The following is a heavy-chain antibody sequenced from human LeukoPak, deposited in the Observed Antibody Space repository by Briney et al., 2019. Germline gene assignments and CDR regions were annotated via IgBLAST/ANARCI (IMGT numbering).Heavy chain of an antibody. J-gene: IGHJ4*02. V-gene: IGHV1-69*04. CDR2: IIPILGIA. CDR3: ARGLTDIAEDSLSSFC. D-gene: IGHD5-12*01. CDR1: GGTFSSYA. Sequence: ASVKVSCKASGGTFSSYAISWVRQAPGQGLEWMGRIIPILGIANYAQKFQGRVTITADKSTSTAYMELSSLRSEDTAVYYCARGLTDIAEDSLSSFCWGQGTLVTVSS.